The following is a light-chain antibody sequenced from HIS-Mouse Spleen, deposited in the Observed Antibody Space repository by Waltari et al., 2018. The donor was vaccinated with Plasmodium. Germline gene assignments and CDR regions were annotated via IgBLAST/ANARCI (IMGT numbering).Light chain of an antibody. J-gene: IGLJ2*01. V-gene: IGLV2-8*01. CDR2: EVS. CDR3: SSYAGSNNLV. Sequence: QSALTQPPSASGSPGQSVTISCTGTSSDVGGYNYVSWYQQPPGKAPKPRISEVSKRPSGVPDRFSGSKSGNTASLTVSGLQAEDEADYYCSSYAGSNNLVFGGGTKLTVL. CDR1: SSDVGGYNY.